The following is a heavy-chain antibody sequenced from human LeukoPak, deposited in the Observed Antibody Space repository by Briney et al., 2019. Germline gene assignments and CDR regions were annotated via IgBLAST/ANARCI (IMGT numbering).Heavy chain of an antibody. CDR2: IYHTGGS. V-gene: IGHV4-61*05. CDR3: ARLGFYGDYTLYSSWFDP. J-gene: IGHJ5*02. CDR1: GGSISSSSYY. Sequence: SETLSLTCTVSGGSISSSSYYWSWIRQPPGKGLEWIGYIYHTGGSRQNPSLRGRVTMSVDTSKSQFSLKLRSLTAADTAVYYCARLGFYGDYTLYSSWFDPWGQGTLVTVSS. D-gene: IGHD4-17*01.